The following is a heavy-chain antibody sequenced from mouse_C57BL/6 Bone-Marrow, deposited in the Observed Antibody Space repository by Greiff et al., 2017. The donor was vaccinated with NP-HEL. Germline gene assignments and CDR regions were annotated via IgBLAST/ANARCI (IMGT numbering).Heavy chain of an antibody. CDR1: GYTFTSYW. CDR2: IYPSDSET. Sequence: QVQLQQPGAELVRPGSSVKLSCKASGYTFTSYWMDWVKQRPGQGLEWIGNIYPSDSETHYNQKFKDKATLTVDKSSSTAYMQLSSLTAEDSAVYYGARRMVTTTGYYAMDYWGQGTSVTVSS. D-gene: IGHD2-2*01. CDR3: ARRMVTTTGYYAMDY. V-gene: IGHV1-61*01. J-gene: IGHJ4*01.